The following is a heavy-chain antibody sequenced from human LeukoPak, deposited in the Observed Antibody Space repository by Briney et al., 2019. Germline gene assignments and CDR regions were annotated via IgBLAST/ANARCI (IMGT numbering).Heavy chain of an antibody. Sequence: PSETLSLTCAVYGGSISSGGYYWSWIRQHLGKGLEWIGYIYYSGSAYYNPSLKSRVTISVDTSENQFSLKLSSVTAADTAVYYCARVNYGSATKEDYWGQGTLVTVSS. D-gene: IGHD3-10*01. CDR3: ARVNYGSATKEDY. CDR1: GGSISSGGYY. J-gene: IGHJ4*02. CDR2: IYYSGSA. V-gene: IGHV4-31*11.